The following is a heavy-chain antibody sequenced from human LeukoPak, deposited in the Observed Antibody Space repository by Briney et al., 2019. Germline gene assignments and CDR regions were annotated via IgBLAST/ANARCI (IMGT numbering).Heavy chain of an antibody. CDR1: GFTFSDYY. D-gene: IGHD3-10*01. CDR3: AKDYYGSGSNYFDY. V-gene: IGHV3-11*01. J-gene: IGHJ4*02. Sequence: PGGSLRLSCAASGFTFSDYYMSWIRQAPGKGLEWVSYISSSGSTIYYADSVKGRFTISRDNSKNTLYLQMNSLRAEDTAVYYCAKDYYGSGSNYFDYWGQGTLVTVSS. CDR2: ISSSGSTI.